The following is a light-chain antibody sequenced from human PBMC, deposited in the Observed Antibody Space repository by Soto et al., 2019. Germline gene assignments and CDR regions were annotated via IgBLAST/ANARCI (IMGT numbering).Light chain of an antibody. J-gene: IGKJ1*01. Sequence: DIQMTQSPSTLSASVGDRVTITCRASQSISSWLAWYHQKPVKATELLIYKSSTLESGGPSRFSGSGTGTEFTLTISSLQPDAFASYYYQHYHSYSEAFGQGTKVDVK. CDR3: QHYHSYSEA. V-gene: IGKV1-5*03. CDR2: KSS. CDR1: QSISSW.